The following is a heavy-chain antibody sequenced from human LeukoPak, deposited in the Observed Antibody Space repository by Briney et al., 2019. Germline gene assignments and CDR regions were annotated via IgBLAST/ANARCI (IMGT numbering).Heavy chain of an antibody. CDR2: ISAYNGNT. CDR3: ARANFLYCSSTTCLFDY. CDR1: GYTFTSYG. V-gene: IGHV1-18*04. Sequence: ASVKVSCKASGYTFTSYGISWVRQAPGQGLEWMGWISAYNGNTNYAQKLQGRVTMTTDTSTSTAYMELRSLRSDDTAVYYCARANFLYCSSTTCLFDYWGQGTLVTVSS. J-gene: IGHJ4*02. D-gene: IGHD2-2*01.